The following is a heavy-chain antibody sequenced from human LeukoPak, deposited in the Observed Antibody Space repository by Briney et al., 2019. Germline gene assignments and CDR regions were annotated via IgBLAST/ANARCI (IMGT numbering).Heavy chain of an antibody. CDR2: ISGSGGST. V-gene: IGHV3-23*01. CDR1: GFTFSSYA. CDR3: AKDLDSWIQLWLDY. D-gene: IGHD5-18*01. J-gene: IGHJ4*02. Sequence: GGSLRLSCAASGFTFSSYAMSWVRQAPGKGLEGVSAISGSGGSTYYADSVKGRFTISRDNSKNTLYLQMNSLRAEDTAVYYCAKDLDSWIQLWLDYWGQGTLVTVSP.